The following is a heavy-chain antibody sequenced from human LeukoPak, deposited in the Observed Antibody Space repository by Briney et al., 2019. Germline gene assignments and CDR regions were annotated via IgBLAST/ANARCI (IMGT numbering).Heavy chain of an antibody. Sequence: SETLSLTCAVYGGSFSGYYWSWIRQPPGKGLEWIGEINHSGSTNYNPSLKSRVTISVDTSKNQFSLKLSSVTAADTAVYYCARDTADYGDYYYGMDVWGQGTTVTVSS. J-gene: IGHJ6*02. CDR2: INHSGST. CDR1: GGSFSGYY. D-gene: IGHD4-17*01. V-gene: IGHV4-34*01. CDR3: ARDTADYGDYYYGMDV.